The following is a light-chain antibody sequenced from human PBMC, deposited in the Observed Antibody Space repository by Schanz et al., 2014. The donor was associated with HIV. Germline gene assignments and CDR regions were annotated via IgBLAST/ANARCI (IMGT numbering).Light chain of an antibody. V-gene: IGLV2-14*03. CDR2: DVT. CDR1: SSDIGGYDL. CDR3: SSFRNTNTVV. Sequence: QSALTQPASVSGSPGQSITISCTGTSSDIGGYDLVSWYQQHPDKAPKLIIYDVTTRPSGISYRFSGSKSGNTASLTISGLQAEDEADYYCSSFRNTNTVVFGGGTKLTVL. J-gene: IGLJ3*02.